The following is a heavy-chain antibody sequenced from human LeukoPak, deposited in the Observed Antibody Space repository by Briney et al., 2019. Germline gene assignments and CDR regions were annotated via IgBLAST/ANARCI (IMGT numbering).Heavy chain of an antibody. D-gene: IGHD2/OR15-2a*01. CDR1: GFTFSSYA. J-gene: IGHJ4*02. CDR2: ISYSGST. Sequence: GSLRLSCAASGFTFSSYAMSWVRQAPGKGLEWIGYISYSGSTNYNPSLKSRVTISLDTSKNQFSLKLSSVTAADTAVYYCAGHHPRNTVDFWGQGTLVTVSS. V-gene: IGHV4-59*08. CDR3: AGHHPRNTVDF.